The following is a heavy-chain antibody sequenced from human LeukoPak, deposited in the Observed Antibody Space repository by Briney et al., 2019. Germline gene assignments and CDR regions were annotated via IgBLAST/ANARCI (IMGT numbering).Heavy chain of an antibody. CDR3: ARARVVPAAGAGY. J-gene: IGHJ4*02. V-gene: IGHV1-18*01. Sequence: AAVKVSCKASGYTFTSYGISWVRQAPGQGLEWMGWISAYNGNTNSAQKLQGRVTMTRDTSTSTVYMELSSLRSEHTAVYYCARARVVPAAGAGYWGQGTLVTVSS. CDR2: ISAYNGNT. D-gene: IGHD2-2*01. CDR1: GYTFTSYG.